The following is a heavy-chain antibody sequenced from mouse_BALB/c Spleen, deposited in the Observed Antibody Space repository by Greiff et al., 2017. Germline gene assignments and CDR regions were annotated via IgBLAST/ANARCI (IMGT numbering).Heavy chain of an antibody. CDR3: ARWGSSGAMDY. D-gene: IGHD1-1*01. Sequence: QVQLQQSGAELVKPGASVKLSCKASGYTFTSYWMHWVKQRPGQGLEWIGEIDPSDSYTNYNQKFKGKATLTVDKSSSTAYMQLSSLTSEDSAVYYCARWGSSGAMDYWGQGTSVTVSS. V-gene: IGHV1-69*02. CDR2: IDPSDSYT. CDR1: GYTFTSYW. J-gene: IGHJ4*01.